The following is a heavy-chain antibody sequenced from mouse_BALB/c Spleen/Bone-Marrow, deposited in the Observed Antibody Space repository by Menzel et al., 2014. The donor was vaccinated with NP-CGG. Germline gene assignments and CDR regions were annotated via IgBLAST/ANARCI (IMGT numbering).Heavy chain of an antibody. D-gene: IGHD2-2*01. CDR1: GYTFTDYA. Sequence: LQESGPELVRPGVSVKISCKGSGYTFTDYAMHWVKQSHAKSLEWIGVISTYSGNTNYNQKFKGKATMTVDKSSSPAYMELARLTSEDSAIYYCARSGYGYDWFAYWGQGTLVTVSA. CDR3: ARSGYGYDWFAY. V-gene: IGHV1-67*01. J-gene: IGHJ3*01. CDR2: ISTYSGNT.